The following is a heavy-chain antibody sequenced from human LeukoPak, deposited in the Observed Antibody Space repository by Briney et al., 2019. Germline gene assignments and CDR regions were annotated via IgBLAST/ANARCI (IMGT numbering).Heavy chain of an antibody. V-gene: IGHV3-33*06. Sequence: GGSLRLSCSASGFAFKSFAMHWVRQAPGKGLEWVAVIWYDGSNQLYADSVKGRFTVSRDNSKNILYLHMNRVRVEDTAVYYCTNAVPLDDGDYMGDYWGQGVLVTVSS. J-gene: IGHJ4*02. CDR3: TNAVPLDDGDYMGDY. CDR1: GFAFKSFA. CDR2: IWYDGSNQ. D-gene: IGHD4-17*01.